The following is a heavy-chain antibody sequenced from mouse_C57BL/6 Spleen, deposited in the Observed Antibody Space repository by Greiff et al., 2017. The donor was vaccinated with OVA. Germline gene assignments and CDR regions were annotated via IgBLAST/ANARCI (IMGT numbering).Heavy chain of an antibody. CDR3: AKEITTVVVRAMDY. Sequence: VKLMESGPGLVQPSQSLSITCTVSGFSLTSYGVHWVRQSPGKGLEWLGVIWRGGSTDYNAAFMSRLGITKDNSQSQVFFKMNSLQADDTAIYYCAKEITTVVVRAMDYWGQGTSVTVSS. D-gene: IGHD1-1*01. CDR1: GFSLTSYG. J-gene: IGHJ4*01. V-gene: IGHV2-5*01. CDR2: IWRGGST.